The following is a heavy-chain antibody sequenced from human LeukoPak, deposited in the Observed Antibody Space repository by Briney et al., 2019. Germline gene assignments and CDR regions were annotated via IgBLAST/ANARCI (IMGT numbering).Heavy chain of an antibody. CDR1: GFTFSSYA. V-gene: IGHV3-30*04. J-gene: IGHJ4*02. Sequence: GGSLRLSCAASGFTFSSYAMHWVRQAPGKGLEWVAVISYDGSNKYYADSVKGRFTISRDNSKNTLSLHMNSLRVEDSAIYYCAKLRTGSSGYYTDWGQGALVTVSS. CDR3: AKLRTGSSGYYTD. CDR2: ISYDGSNK. D-gene: IGHD3-22*01.